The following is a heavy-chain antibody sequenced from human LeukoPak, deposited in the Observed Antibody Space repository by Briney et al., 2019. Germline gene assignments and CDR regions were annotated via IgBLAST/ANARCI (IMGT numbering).Heavy chain of an antibody. D-gene: IGHD3-22*01. CDR3: ARGYYYDSSGYSY. V-gene: IGHV4-34*01. CDR1: GGSFSGYY. J-gene: IGHJ4*02. Sequence: KTSETLSLTCAVYGGSFSGYYWSWIRQPPGKGLEWIGEINHSGSTNYNPSLKSRVTISVDTSKNQFSLKLSSVTAADTAVYYCARGYYYDSSGYSYWGQGTLVTVPS. CDR2: INHSGST.